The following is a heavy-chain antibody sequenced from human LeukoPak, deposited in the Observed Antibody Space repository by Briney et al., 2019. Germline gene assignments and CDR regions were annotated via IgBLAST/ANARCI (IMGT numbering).Heavy chain of an antibody. Sequence: PSGTLSLTCAVSGGSISSSNWWSWVRQPPGKGLEWIGEIYHSGSTNYNPSLKSRVTISVDKSKNQFSLKLSSVTAADTAVYYCARPISGGGLRYFDWLRPAPNWFDPWGQGTLVTVSS. J-gene: IGHJ5*02. CDR3: ARPISGGGLRYFDWLRPAPNWFDP. D-gene: IGHD3-9*01. CDR1: GGSISSSNW. CDR2: IYHSGST. V-gene: IGHV4-4*02.